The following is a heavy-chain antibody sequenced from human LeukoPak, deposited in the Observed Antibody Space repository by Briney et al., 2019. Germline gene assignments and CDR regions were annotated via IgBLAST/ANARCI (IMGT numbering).Heavy chain of an antibody. V-gene: IGHV1-2*02. D-gene: IGHD1-26*01. CDR3: ARHPYSGSYHFDY. J-gene: IGHJ4*02. Sequence: ASVKVSCKASGYIFTGYYMHWVRQAPGRGLEWMGWINPNSGGTNSAQKFQGRVTMTRDTSISTAYMELSRLTSDDTAVYYCARHPYSGSYHFDYWGQGTLVTVSS. CDR1: GYIFTGYY. CDR2: INPNSGGT.